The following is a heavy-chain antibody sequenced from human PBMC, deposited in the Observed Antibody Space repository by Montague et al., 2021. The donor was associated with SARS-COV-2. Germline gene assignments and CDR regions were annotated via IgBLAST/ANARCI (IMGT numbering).Heavy chain of an antibody. CDR1: GGAINSSNW. D-gene: IGHD2-15*01. V-gene: IGHV4-4*02. CDR3: SRFLGFCSDANCYSSGMDV. J-gene: IGHJ6*02. CDR2: IYHWGST. Sequence: SETLSLTCVVSGGAINSSNWWSWVRQPPGKELEWIGEIYHWGSTNYYPPLKSRVTISIDKSTNQLSLQLISVTAADTAVYYCSRFLGFCSDANCYSSGMDVWGQGTTVTVSS.